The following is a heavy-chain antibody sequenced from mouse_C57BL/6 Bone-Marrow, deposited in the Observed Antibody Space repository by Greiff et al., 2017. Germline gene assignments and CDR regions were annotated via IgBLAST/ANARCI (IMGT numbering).Heavy chain of an antibody. CDR1: GYTFTSYG. CDR2: IYPRSGNT. D-gene: IGHD1-1*01. CDR3: ARWAAYYGFAY. Sequence: VQLVASGAELARPGASVKLSCTASGYTFTSYGISWVKQRPGQGLEWIGWIYPRSGNTYYNAKFKGKATLTADKSSSTAYMELRMQAAEDAADYSCARWAAYYGFAYWGQGTMLTVSA. V-gene: IGHV1-81*01. J-gene: IGHJ3*01.